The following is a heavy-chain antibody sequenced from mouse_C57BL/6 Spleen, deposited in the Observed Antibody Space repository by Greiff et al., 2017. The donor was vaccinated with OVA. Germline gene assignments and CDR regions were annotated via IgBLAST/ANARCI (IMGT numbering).Heavy chain of an antibody. V-gene: IGHV5-9-1*02. D-gene: IGHD1-1*01. J-gene: IGHJ1*03. Sequence: EVMLVESGEGLVKPGGSLKLSCAASGFTFSSYAMSWVRQTPEKRLEWVAYISSGGDYIYYADTVKGRFTISRDNARNTLFLQMSSLKSEDTARYYCTRAVITTVVATDWYFDVWGTGTTVTVSS. CDR2: ISSGGDYI. CDR3: TRAVITTVVATDWYFDV. CDR1: GFTFSSYA.